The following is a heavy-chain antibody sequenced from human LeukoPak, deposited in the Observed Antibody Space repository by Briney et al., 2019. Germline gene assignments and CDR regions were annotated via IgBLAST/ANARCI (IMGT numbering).Heavy chain of an antibody. CDR1: GYIFSSHY. CDR3: ARGDYYDSSGYNDYYYYMDV. J-gene: IGHJ6*03. Sequence: ASVKVSCKASGYIFSSHYMHWVRQAPGQGLEWMGIINPSGGSTSYAQKFQGRVTMTRDMSTSTVYMELSSLRSEDTAVYYCARGDYYDSSGYNDYYYYMDVWGKGTTVTVSS. D-gene: IGHD3-22*01. CDR2: INPSGGST. V-gene: IGHV1-46*01.